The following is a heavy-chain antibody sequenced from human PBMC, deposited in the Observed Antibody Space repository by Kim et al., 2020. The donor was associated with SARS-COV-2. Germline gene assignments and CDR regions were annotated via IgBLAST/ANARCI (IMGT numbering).Heavy chain of an antibody. CDR3: ARGPVDPAMAY. V-gene: IGHV1-46*01. J-gene: IGHJ4*02. D-gene: IGHD5-18*01. CDR1: GYTFTSYF. CDR2: INPSGGNT. Sequence: ASVKVSCKASGYTFTSYFMHWVRQAPGQGLEWMGIINPSGGNTNYAQKFQGRVTMTWDTSTSTVYMELSSLRSEDTAVYYCARGPVDPAMAYWGQGTLVTVSS.